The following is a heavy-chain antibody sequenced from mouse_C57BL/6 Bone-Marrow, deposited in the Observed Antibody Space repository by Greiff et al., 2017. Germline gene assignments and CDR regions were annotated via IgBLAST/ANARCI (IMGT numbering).Heavy chain of an antibody. Sequence: QVHVKQSGAELVKPGASVKISCKASGYAFSSYWMNWVKQRPGKGLEWIGQIYPGDGDTNYNGKFKGKATLTADKSSSTAYMQLSSLTSEDSAVYFCARGRTTVVATDYWGQGTTLTVSS. J-gene: IGHJ2*01. D-gene: IGHD1-1*01. CDR1: GYAFSSYW. V-gene: IGHV1-80*01. CDR3: ARGRTTVVATDY. CDR2: IYPGDGDT.